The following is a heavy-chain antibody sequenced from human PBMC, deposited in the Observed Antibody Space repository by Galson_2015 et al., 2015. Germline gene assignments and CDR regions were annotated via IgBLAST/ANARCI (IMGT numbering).Heavy chain of an antibody. J-gene: IGHJ3*01. CDR2: GSTK. V-gene: IGHV3-11*01. Sequence: GSTKYYADSVKGRLTISRDNAKNSLYLQMHSLRAEDTAVYYCARDVYSGYEVDAFDLWGQGTMVIVS. D-gene: IGHD5-12*01. CDR3: ARDVYSGYEVDAFDL.